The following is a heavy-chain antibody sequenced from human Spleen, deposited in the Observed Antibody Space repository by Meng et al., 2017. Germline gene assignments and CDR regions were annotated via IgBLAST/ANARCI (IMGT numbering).Heavy chain of an antibody. Sequence: GGSLRLSCAVSGFTVNSNYMSWVRQAPGKGLEWVSVIYSGGNTYYADSVRGRFTISRHNSKNTVDLQMSSLRAEDTAVYYCARDSYSGSWVDWGQGTLVTVSS. CDR2: IYSGGNT. CDR1: GFTVNSNY. D-gene: IGHD1-26*01. CDR3: ARDSYSGSWVD. J-gene: IGHJ4*02. V-gene: IGHV3-53*04.